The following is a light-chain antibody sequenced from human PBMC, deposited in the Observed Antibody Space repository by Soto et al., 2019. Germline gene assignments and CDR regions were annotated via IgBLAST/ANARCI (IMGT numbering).Light chain of an antibody. CDR2: AAS. CDR1: HNISSH. CDR3: QQSFSTPYT. V-gene: IGKV1-39*01. J-gene: IGKJ2*01. Sequence: DIQMTQSPSSLSASIGDRVTITCRTSHNISSHLNWYQQKPGKAPKLLIYAASSLQGGVPSGFSDSGSGTDFTLTITSLQPEDFATYYCQQSFSTPYTFGQGTKLQIK.